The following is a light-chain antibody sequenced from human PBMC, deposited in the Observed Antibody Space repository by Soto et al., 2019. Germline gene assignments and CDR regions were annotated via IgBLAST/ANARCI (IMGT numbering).Light chain of an antibody. CDR3: QQYDTWPSIT. CDR1: QNISRS. V-gene: IGKV3-15*01. CDR2: GTS. Sequence: IVMTQSPVTLSVSPWERATLSCRASQNISRSLAWYQQKPGQGPSLLIYGTSTRAGGVPARFSGGGSGTEFTLTITSLQSEDFAVYYCQQYDTWPSITFGQGTRLEIK. J-gene: IGKJ5*01.